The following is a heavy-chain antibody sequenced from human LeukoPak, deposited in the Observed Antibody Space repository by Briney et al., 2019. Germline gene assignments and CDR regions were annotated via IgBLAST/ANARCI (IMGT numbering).Heavy chain of an antibody. CDR1: GYTFTHHG. V-gene: IGHV1-18*01. D-gene: IGHD3-22*01. CDR2: ISCYNGDT. J-gene: IGHJ4*02. CDR3: ARDPSNSSGYHAHFDS. Sequence: ASVKVSCKASGYTFTHHGISWVRQAPGQGLEWVGWISCYNGDTIYAQNVQGRVTMTTDASTRTVYLEVRYLGPDHTAMYYCARDPSNSSGYHAHFDSWGQGTLITVSA.